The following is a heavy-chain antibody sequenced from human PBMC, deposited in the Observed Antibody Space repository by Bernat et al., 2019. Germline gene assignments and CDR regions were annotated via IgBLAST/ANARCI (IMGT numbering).Heavy chain of an antibody. CDR3: ARQSLVSGRSRLAWFDP. Sequence: QLQEWGPGLVKPSETLSLTCIVSDDSISSTSNYWAWIRQVPGEGLEWIGSIYHYGTTYYNASLKSRVTISIDSSKRQFSLKLNSVTAADTAVYHCARQSLVSGRSRLAWFDPWGQGTLVTVSS. J-gene: IGHJ5*02. CDR1: DDSISSTSNY. D-gene: IGHD1-26*01. V-gene: IGHV4-39*01. CDR2: IYHYGTT.